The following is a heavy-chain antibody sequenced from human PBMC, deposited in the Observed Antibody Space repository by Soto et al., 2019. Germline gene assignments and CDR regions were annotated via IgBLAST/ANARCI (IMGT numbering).Heavy chain of an antibody. Sequence: GGSLRLSCAASGFTFSSYAMSWVRQAPGKGLEWVSAISGSGGSTYYADSVKGRFTISRDNSKNTLYLQMNSLRAEDTAVYYCAKDMYYYDSSGYYPNDAFDIGGQGTMVTVAS. CDR3: AKDMYYYDSSGYYPNDAFDI. D-gene: IGHD3-22*01. CDR1: GFTFSSYA. J-gene: IGHJ3*02. CDR2: ISGSGGST. V-gene: IGHV3-23*01.